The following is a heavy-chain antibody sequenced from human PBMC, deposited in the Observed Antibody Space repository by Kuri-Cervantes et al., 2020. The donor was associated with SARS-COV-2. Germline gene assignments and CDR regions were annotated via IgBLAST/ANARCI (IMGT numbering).Heavy chain of an antibody. V-gene: IGHV4-39*07. CDR2: IYYSGST. D-gene: IGHD6-13*01. J-gene: IGHJ6*03. Sequence: GSLRLSCTVSGGSISSSSYYWGWIRQPPGKGLGWIGSIYYSGSTYYNPSLKSRVTISVDTSKNQFSLKLSSVTAADTAVYYCAVYSSSPYYYYMDVWGKGTTVTVSS. CDR1: GGSISSSSYY. CDR3: AVYSSSPYYYYMDV.